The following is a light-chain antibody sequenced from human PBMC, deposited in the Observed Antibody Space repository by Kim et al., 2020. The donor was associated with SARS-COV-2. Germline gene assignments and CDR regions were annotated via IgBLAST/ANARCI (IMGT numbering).Light chain of an antibody. CDR1: NIAANR. Sequence: APERTARFSCGGGNIAANRVNWYQQKSGQAPVVVIYYDRDRPSGIPERFSGSKSGNTATLTIGRVEAGDEADYYCQVWHSNSDLWVFGGGTQLTVL. CDR2: YDR. V-gene: IGLV3-21*01. J-gene: IGLJ3*02. CDR3: QVWHSNSDLWV.